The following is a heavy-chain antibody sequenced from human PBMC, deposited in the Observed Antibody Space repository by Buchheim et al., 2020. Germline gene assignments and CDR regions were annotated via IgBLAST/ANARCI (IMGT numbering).Heavy chain of an antibody. D-gene: IGHD3-22*01. CDR1: GFTFSSYS. Sequence: EVQLVESGGGLVKPGGSLRLSCAASGFTFSSYSMNWVRQAPGKGLEWVSSISSSSSYIYYADSVKGRFTISSDNAKNSLYLQMNSLRAEDTAVYYCARDFNPHYYDSSGYPNWGQGTL. J-gene: IGHJ4*02. V-gene: IGHV3-21*01. CDR3: ARDFNPHYYDSSGYPN. CDR2: ISSSSSYI.